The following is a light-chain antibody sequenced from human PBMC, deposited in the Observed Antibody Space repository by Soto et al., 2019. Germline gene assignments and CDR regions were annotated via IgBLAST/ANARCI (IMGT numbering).Light chain of an antibody. V-gene: IGLV2-14*01. CDR2: DGS. J-gene: IGLJ2*01. Sequence: QSALTQPASVSGSPGQSITISCTGTSSDVGGYNYVSWYQQHPGKAPKLMIYDGSNRPSGVSNRFSGSKSGNTASLTISGLQAEDEADYSCSSYTSSSTYVVFGGGTKLTVL. CDR1: SSDVGGYNY. CDR3: SSYTSSSTYVV.